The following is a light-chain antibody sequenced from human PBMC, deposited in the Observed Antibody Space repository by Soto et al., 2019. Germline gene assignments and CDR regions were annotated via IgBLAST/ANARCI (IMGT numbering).Light chain of an antibody. Sequence: EIVMTQSPATLSVATGERATLSCRASQSVSSNSAWYQQKPGQAPRLLIYGASTRATGIPARFSGSGSGTEFTLTISSLQSEDFAVYYCQQYNKWPPSRTFGQGTKVEIK. CDR3: QQYNKWPPSRT. V-gene: IGKV3-15*01. J-gene: IGKJ1*01. CDR2: GAS. CDR1: QSVSSN.